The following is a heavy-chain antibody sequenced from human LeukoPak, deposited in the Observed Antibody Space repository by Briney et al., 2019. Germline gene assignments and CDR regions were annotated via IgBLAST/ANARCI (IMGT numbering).Heavy chain of an antibody. V-gene: IGHV3-30-3*01. Sequence: GRSLRLSCAASGFTFSSCSMHWVRQAPGKGLEWVAVIAYDGSNKYYADSVKGRFTISRDNSRNTLYVEMNSLRAEDTAVYYCAREERSDWYVGYFDYWGQGTLVTVSS. CDR1: GFTFSSCS. D-gene: IGHD6-13*01. J-gene: IGHJ4*02. CDR3: AREERSDWYVGYFDY. CDR2: IAYDGSNK.